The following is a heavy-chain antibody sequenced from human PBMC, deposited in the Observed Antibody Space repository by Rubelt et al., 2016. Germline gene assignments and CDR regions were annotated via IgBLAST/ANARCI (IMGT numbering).Heavy chain of an antibody. V-gene: IGHV4-59*08. Sequence: QVQLQESGPGLVKPSETLSLTCTVSGGSISSYYWSWIRQPPGKGLEWIGYIYYSGSTNYNPSLKVVVTIPGDSSKKQFSLKRSLLTAADTAVYYCARHFMYGDYVDWYFDLWGRGTLVTVSS. D-gene: IGHD4-17*01. CDR3: ARHFMYGDYVDWYFDL. CDR1: GGSISSYY. J-gene: IGHJ2*01. CDR2: IYYSGST.